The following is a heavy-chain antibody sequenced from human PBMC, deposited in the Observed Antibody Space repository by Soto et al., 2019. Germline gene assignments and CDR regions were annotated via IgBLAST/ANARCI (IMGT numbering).Heavy chain of an antibody. Sequence: ASVKVSCKASGYTFSTYYMHWVRQAPGQGLEWMAIISPSGGSTTYPQKFQGRVTMTRDTSTGTVYMELSSLRSEDTAVYYCVRSAHQRENYYGLDVWGQGTTVTV. CDR3: VRSAHQRENYYGLDV. CDR2: ISPSGGST. CDR1: GYTFSTYY. D-gene: IGHD1-26*01. V-gene: IGHV1-46*01. J-gene: IGHJ6*02.